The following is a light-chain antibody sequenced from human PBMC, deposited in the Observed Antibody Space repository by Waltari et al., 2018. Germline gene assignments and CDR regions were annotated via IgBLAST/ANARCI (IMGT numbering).Light chain of an antibody. CDR1: QDIHTF. CDR3: QKYNSPPWT. V-gene: IGKV1-27*01. J-gene: IGKJ1*01. CDR2: DAS. Sequence: DNQMPQSPSSLSASVDDRVSITCRASQDIHTFLAWYQQKPGKVPNLLIYDASTLQSGVPSRFSGSGSGTDFTLTISSLQPEDFATYYCQKYNSPPWTFGQGTKVEIK.